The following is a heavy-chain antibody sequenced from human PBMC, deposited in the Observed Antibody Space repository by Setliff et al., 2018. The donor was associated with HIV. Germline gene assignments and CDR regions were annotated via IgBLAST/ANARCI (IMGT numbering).Heavy chain of an antibody. CDR3: ARDRGGSWTFDH. CDR2: INPNEIMA. V-gene: IGHV1-46*01. Sequence: ASVKVSCKTSGYIFTSQHLHWVRQAPGQGLEWMGFINPNEIMAHYAQKFQDRVALTRDTSTGTVYMELRSLRSEDTAVYYCARDRGGSWTFDHWGQGTLVTVPQ. D-gene: IGHD2-15*01. J-gene: IGHJ4*02. CDR1: GYIFTSQH.